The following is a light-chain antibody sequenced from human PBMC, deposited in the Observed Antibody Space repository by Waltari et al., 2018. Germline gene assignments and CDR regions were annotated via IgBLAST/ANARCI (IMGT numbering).Light chain of an antibody. CDR2: AAS. CDR3: LQDYDYPLT. CDR1: PDIGND. V-gene: IGKV1-6*01. J-gene: IGKJ4*01. Sequence: AIQMTQSPSSLSSSVGDRVTITCRASPDIGNDLGWYPQKPGKAPTLLIYAASSLQSGVPSRFSGAGSGTNFTLTISSLQSEDFATYYCLQDYDYPLTFGGGTKVAIK.